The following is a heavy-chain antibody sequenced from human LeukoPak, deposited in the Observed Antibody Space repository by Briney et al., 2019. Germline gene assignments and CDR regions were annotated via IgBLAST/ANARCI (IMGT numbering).Heavy chain of an antibody. CDR2: IRYDGSNK. Sequence: GGSLRLSCAASGFTFSSYGMHWVRQAPGKGLEWVAFIRYDGSNKYYADSVRGRSTISRDNSKNTLYLQMNSLRAEDTAVYYCAKDYSSGWYDRYFQHWGQGTLVTVSS. V-gene: IGHV3-30*02. J-gene: IGHJ1*01. CDR1: GFTFSSYG. CDR3: AKDYSSGWYDRYFQH. D-gene: IGHD6-19*01.